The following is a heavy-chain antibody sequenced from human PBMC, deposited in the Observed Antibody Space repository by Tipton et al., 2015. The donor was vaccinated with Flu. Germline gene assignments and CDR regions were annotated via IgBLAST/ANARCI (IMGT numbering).Heavy chain of an antibody. CDR3: ARDRAMVVVVAAPIPSNFDY. CDR2: IYYSGST. V-gene: IGHV4-39*07. CDR1: GGSISSSSYY. Sequence: TLSRTCTVSGGSISSSSYYWGWIRQPPGKGLEWIGSIYYSGSTYYNPSLKSRVTISVDTSKNQFSLKLSSVTAADTAVYYCARDRAMVVVVAAPIPSNFDYWGQGTLVTVSS. D-gene: IGHD3-22*01. J-gene: IGHJ4*02.